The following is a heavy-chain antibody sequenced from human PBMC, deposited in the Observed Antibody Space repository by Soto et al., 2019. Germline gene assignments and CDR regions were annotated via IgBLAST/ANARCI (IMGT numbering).Heavy chain of an antibody. CDR3: ASGMKADSDY. CDR1: GYTFADYY. CDR2: INPNTGGT. J-gene: IGHJ4*02. V-gene: IGHV1-2*02. D-gene: IGHD1-26*01. Sequence: ASVKVSCKASGYTFADYYMHWVRQAPGQGLEWMGWINPNTGGTHYDQKFEGRITLTRDTSISTAYMEVTRVRSDDTAVYYCASGMKADSDYWGQGTLVTVSS.